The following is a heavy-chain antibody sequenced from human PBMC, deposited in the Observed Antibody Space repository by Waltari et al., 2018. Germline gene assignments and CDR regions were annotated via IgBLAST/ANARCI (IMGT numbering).Heavy chain of an antibody. V-gene: IGHV3-48*03. CDR2: ISSSGSTT. J-gene: IGHJ3*02. CDR3: ARVGPGSGYGGIVNAFDI. D-gene: IGHD3-22*01. Sequence: EVQLVESGGGLVQPGGSLRLSCAASGFIFSRYEMNWVRQAPGKGLEWVSYISSSGSTTYYGASVKGRFTISRDDAKNSLDLQMNSLRVEYTAVYYCARVGPGSGYGGIVNAFDIWGLGTMITVSS. CDR1: GFIFSRYE.